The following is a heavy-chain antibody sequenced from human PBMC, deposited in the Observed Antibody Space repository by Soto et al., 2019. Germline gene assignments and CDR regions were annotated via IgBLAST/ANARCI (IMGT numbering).Heavy chain of an antibody. CDR3: AKDITHHDWNYVDWFDP. Sequence: EVQLLESGGGLVQPGGSLRLSCAASGFTFSSYAMSWVRQAPGKGLEWVSAISGSGGSTYYADSVKGRFTISRDNSKNTLYLQMNSLRAEDTAVYYCAKDITHHDWNYVDWFDPWGQGTLVTVSS. J-gene: IGHJ5*02. D-gene: IGHD1-7*01. V-gene: IGHV3-23*01. CDR1: GFTFSSYA. CDR2: ISGSGGST.